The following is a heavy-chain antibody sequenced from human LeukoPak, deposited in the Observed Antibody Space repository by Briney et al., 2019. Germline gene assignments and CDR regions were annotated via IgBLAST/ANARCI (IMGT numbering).Heavy chain of an antibody. CDR1: GDSINSNY. J-gene: IGHJ4*02. D-gene: IGHD3-22*01. CDR2: IYYGGST. Sequence: SETLSLTCSVSGDSINSNYWSWMRQPPGKGLEWIGYIYYGGSTNYNPSLKSRVSMSVDTSKNQFSLNLSSVTAADTAVYFCARAYDRSGYQSRGFDYWGQGALVNVSS. V-gene: IGHV4-59*08. CDR3: ARAYDRSGYQSRGFDY.